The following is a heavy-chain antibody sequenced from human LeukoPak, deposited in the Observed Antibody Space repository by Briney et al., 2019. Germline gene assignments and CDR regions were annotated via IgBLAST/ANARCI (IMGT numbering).Heavy chain of an antibody. CDR2: IDSDGTRT. J-gene: IGHJ5*02. D-gene: IGHD2-21*02. V-gene: IGHV3-74*01. CDR1: GFAFSTYW. Sequence: PGGSLRLSCAASGFAFSTYWMHWVRQAPGKGLVWVSRIDSDGTRTTYADSVKGRFTISRDNAKNMLYLQMNSLRGEDTAVYYCARSPNCGDDCSWGQGTLVTASS. CDR3: ARSPNCGDDCS.